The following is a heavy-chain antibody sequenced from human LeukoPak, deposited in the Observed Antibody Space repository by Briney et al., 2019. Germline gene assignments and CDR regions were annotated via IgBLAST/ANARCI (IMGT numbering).Heavy chain of an antibody. CDR1: GFTFSSYS. J-gene: IGHJ4*02. CDR2: ISSSSSYI. V-gene: IGHV3-21*01. Sequence: GSLRLSCAASGFTFSSYSMNWVRQAPGKGLEWVSSISSSSSYIYYADSVKGRFTISRDNAKNSLYLQMNSLRAEDTAVYYCARYYGSGSYEDYWGQGTLVTVSS. D-gene: IGHD3-10*01. CDR3: ARYYGSGSYEDY.